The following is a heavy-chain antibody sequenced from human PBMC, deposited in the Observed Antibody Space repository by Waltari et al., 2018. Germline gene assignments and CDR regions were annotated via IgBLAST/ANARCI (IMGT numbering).Heavy chain of an antibody. CDR2: IYYSGST. D-gene: IGHD6-19*01. V-gene: IGHV4-59*01. CDR1: GGSISSYY. CDR3: ARLGYSSGWYGYYYYYMDV. J-gene: IGHJ6*03. Sequence: QVQLQESGPGLVKPSETLSLTCTVSGGSISSYYWSWIRQPPGKGLEWIGYIYYSGSTNYNPHIKSRVTISVDTSKNQFSLKRSSVTAADTAVYYCARLGYSSGWYGYYYYYMDVWGKGTTVTVSS.